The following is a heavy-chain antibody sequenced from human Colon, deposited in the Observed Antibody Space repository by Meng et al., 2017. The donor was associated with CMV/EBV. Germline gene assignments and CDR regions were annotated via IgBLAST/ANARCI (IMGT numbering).Heavy chain of an antibody. CDR2: VAYSGST. V-gene: IGHV4-59*01. Sequence: SETLSLTCTVSGDSMSGYYWSWIRQSPGRSLEWIGFVAYSGSTNYSPSLKSRVTISIDTSKNQFSLILHSVTGADTAIYYCARGRGSSGGLYYYYYGMDVWGQGTTVTVSS. CDR3: ARGRGSSGGLYYYYYGMDV. CDR1: GDSMSGYY. J-gene: IGHJ6*02. D-gene: IGHD3-16*01.